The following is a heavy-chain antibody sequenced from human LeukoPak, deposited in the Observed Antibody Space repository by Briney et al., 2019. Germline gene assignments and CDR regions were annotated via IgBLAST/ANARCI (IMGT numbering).Heavy chain of an antibody. CDR3: ARVSPEYNWNFDY. CDR1: GYTFTGYY. Sequence: ASVKVSCKASGYTFTGYYMHWVRQAPGQGLEWMGWINPNSGNTGYAQKFQGRVTMTRNTSISTAYMELSSLRSEDTAVYYCARVSPEYNWNFDYWGQGTLVTVSS. V-gene: IGHV1-8*02. J-gene: IGHJ4*02. D-gene: IGHD1-20*01. CDR2: INPNSGNT.